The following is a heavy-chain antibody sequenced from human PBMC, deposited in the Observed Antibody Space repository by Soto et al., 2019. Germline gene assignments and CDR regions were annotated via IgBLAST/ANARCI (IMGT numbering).Heavy chain of an antibody. CDR1: GYTFTGYY. J-gene: IGHJ6*03. V-gene: IGHV1-2*02. D-gene: IGHD6-6*01. CDR2: INPNSGGT. CDR3: ARGMYSSSSRNYYYYYYMDV. Sequence: QVQLVQSGAEVKKPGASVKVSCKASGYTFTGYYMHWVRQAPGQGLEWMGWINPNSGGTNYAQKFQVRVTMTRDTSISTAYMELSRLRSDDTAVYYCARGMYSSSSRNYYYYYYMDVWGKGTTVTVSS.